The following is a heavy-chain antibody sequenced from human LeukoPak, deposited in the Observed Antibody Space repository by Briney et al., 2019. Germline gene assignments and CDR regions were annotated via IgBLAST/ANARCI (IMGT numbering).Heavy chain of an antibody. D-gene: IGHD3-22*01. CDR3: ARQYYYDSSGYCPIFDY. Sequence: PSETLSLTCTVSGGSISSSSYYWGWIRQPPGKGLEWIGSIYYSGSTYYNPSLKSRVTISVDTSKNQFSLKLSSVTAADTAVYNCARQYYYDSSGYCPIFDYWGQGTLVTVSS. V-gene: IGHV4-39*01. CDR2: IYYSGST. CDR1: GGSISSSSYY. J-gene: IGHJ4*02.